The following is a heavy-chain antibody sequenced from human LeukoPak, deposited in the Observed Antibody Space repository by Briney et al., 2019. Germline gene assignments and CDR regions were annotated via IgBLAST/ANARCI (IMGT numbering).Heavy chain of an antibody. CDR2: INSDGSST. CDR1: GFTFDDYA. CDR3: AREEGRNFDY. D-gene: IGHD2-15*01. V-gene: IGHV3-74*01. Sequence: PDRSLRLSCAASGFTFDDYAMRWVRQAPGKGLVWVSRINSDGSSTSYADPVKGRFTISRDNAKNTLYLQMNSLRAEDTAVYYCAREEGRNFDYWGQGTLVTVSS. J-gene: IGHJ4*02.